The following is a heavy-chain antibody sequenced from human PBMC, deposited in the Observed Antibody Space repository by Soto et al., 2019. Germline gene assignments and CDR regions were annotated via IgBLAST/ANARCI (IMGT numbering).Heavy chain of an antibody. V-gene: IGHV3-33*01. CDR1: GFTFSSYG. CDR2: IWYDGSNK. Sequence: GGSLRLSCAASGFTFSSYGMHWVRQAPGKGLEWVAVIWYDGSNKYYADSVKGRFTTSRDNSKNTLYLQMNSLRAEDTAVYYCAGPLGVITLSMDVWGQGTTVTVSS. D-gene: IGHD3-22*01. J-gene: IGHJ6*02. CDR3: AGPLGVITLSMDV.